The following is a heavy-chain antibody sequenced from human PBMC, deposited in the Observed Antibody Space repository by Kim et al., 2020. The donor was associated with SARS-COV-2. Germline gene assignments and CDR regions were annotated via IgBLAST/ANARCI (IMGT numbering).Heavy chain of an antibody. D-gene: IGHD3-22*01. CDR2: IYTSGST. J-gene: IGHJ4*02. V-gene: IGHV4-61*02. CDR3: ASFPKYYYDSSGYYYFDY. Sequence: SETLSLTCTVSGGSISSGSYYWSWIRQPAGKGLEWIGRIYTSGSTNYNPSLKSRVTISVDTSKNQFSLKLSSVTAADTAVYYCASFPKYYYDSSGYYYFDYWGQGTLVTVSS. CDR1: GGSISSGSYY.